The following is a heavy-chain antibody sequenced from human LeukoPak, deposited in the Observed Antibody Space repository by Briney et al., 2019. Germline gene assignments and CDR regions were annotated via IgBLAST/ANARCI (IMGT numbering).Heavy chain of an antibody. CDR2: IRYNGDKE. CDR3: ARSSDRGYCSSTSCYGLDY. V-gene: IGHV3-30*02. D-gene: IGHD2-2*01. J-gene: IGHJ4*02. CDR1: GFTFRIYG. Sequence: PGGSLRLSCVGSGFTFRIYGMHWVRQAPGKGLEWVAFIRYNGDKEDYADSVKGRFTISRENAKNSLYLQMNSLRAGDTAVYYCARSSDRGYCSSTSCYGLDYWGQGTLVTVSS.